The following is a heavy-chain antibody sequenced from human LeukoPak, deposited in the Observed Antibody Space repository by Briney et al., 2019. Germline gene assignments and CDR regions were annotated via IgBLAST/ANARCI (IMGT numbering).Heavy chain of an antibody. CDR2: IGGSGVHT. CDR3: AKDRMVTTGLGALDI. J-gene: IGHJ3*02. Sequence: GGSLRLSCAASGFTFSSYAMSWVRQAPGKGLEWVSAIGGSGVHTYYADSAKGRFTISRGNSKSTLYLQMNNLRGEDTAVYYCAKDRMVTTGLGALDIWGPGTMVTVSS. CDR1: GFTFSSYA. D-gene: IGHD4-17*01. V-gene: IGHV3-23*01.